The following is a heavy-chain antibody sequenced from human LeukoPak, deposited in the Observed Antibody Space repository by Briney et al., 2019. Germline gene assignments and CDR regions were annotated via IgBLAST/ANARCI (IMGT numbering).Heavy chain of an antibody. CDR1: GFTFRSYE. D-gene: IGHD2/OR15-2a*01. V-gene: IGHV3-48*03. Sequence: GGSLRLSCGGFGFTFRSYEMNWVRQAPGKGLEWISYISSTGSAIYYADSVKRRVTITRDNAKNSLYLQMNSLRAEDTAVYYCPRVFTYYTYSFRYWGQGTLVTVSS. J-gene: IGHJ4*02. CDR2: ISSTGSAI. CDR3: PRVFTYYTYSFRY.